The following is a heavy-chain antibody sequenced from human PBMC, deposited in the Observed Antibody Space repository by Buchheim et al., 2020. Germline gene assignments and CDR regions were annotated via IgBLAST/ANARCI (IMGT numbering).Heavy chain of an antibody. Sequence: QVQLVESGGGLVKPGGSLRLSCAASGFTFSDYYMSWIRQAPGKGLEWVSYISSSSSYTNYADSVKGRFTISRDNAKNSLYLQMNSLRAEDTAVYYCARDGFSVRKMPDCSSTSCYRPEGWFDPWGQGTL. J-gene: IGHJ5*02. CDR3: ARDGFSVRKMPDCSSTSCYRPEGWFDP. D-gene: IGHD2-2*01. CDR1: GFTFSDYY. V-gene: IGHV3-11*06. CDR2: ISSSSSYT.